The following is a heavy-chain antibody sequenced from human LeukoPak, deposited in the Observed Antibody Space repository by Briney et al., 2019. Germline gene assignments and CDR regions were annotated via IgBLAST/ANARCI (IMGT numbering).Heavy chain of an antibody. CDR3: ARVYSSGWYHWFDP. V-gene: IGHV4-39*07. Sequence: PSETLSLTCTVSGGSISTNSYSWGWIRQPPGKGLEWIGTFYHSGNTFYTSSLESRLTISGDSSKNQFSLKLRSVTAADTAIYYCARVYSSGWYHWFDPWGQGTLVTVSS. J-gene: IGHJ5*02. D-gene: IGHD6-19*01. CDR2: FYHSGNT. CDR1: GGSISTNSYS.